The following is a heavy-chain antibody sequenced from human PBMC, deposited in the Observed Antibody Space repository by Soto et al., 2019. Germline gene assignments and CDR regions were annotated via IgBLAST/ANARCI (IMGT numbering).Heavy chain of an antibody. CDR3: AKGLGPYYYDSSGSFDY. Sequence: GGSLRLSCAASGFTFDDYAMHWVRQAPGKGLEWVSGISWNSGSIGYADSVKGRFTISRDNAKNSLYLQMNSLRAEDTALYYCAKGLGPYYYDSSGSFDYWGQGTLVTVSS. CDR1: GFTFDDYA. D-gene: IGHD3-22*01. V-gene: IGHV3-9*01. CDR2: ISWNSGSI. J-gene: IGHJ4*02.